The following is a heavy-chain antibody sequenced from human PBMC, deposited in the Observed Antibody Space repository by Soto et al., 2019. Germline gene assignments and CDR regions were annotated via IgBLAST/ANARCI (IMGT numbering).Heavy chain of an antibody. D-gene: IGHD1-1*01. CDR2: INSDGSST. V-gene: IGHV3-74*01. Sequence: GGSLRLSCAASGFTFSSYWMHWVRQAPGKGLVWVSRINSDGSSTDYADSVKGRFTISRDNSKNTLYLQMNSLRAEDTAVYYCAKGGRGTYYYYYGMDVWGQGTTVTVSS. CDR3: AKGGRGTYYYYYGMDV. J-gene: IGHJ6*02. CDR1: GFTFSSYW.